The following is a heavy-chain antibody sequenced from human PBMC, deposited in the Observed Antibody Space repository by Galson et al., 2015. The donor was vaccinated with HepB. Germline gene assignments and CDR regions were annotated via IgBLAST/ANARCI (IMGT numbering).Heavy chain of an antibody. Sequence: SLRLSCAASGFTFGTSWFHWVRQAPGKGLVWVSRINEDGSRINYADSVKGRFTISRDNSKNTLYLQLKSLRVEDTAIYYCSRGRVVPDGMPAVFDSWGRGTLVTVSA. CDR1: GFTFGTSW. V-gene: IGHV3-74*01. CDR2: INEDGSRI. CDR3: SRGRVVPDGMPAVFDS. J-gene: IGHJ4*02. D-gene: IGHD2-2*01.